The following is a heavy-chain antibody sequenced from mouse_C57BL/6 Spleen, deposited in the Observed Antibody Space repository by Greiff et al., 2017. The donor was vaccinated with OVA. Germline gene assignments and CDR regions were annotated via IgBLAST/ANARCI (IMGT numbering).Heavy chain of an antibody. CDR2: IYPGSGST. D-gene: IGHD2-5*01. V-gene: IGHV1-55*01. CDR3: ARGGAYYSNYGGFAY. CDR1: GYTFTSYW. J-gene: IGHJ3*01. Sequence: QVQLQQPGAELVKPGASVKMSCKASGYTFTSYWITWVKPRPGQGLEWIGDIYPGSGSTNYNEKFKSKATLTVDTSSSTAYMQLSSLTSEDSAVYYCARGGAYYSNYGGFAYWGQGTLVTVYA.